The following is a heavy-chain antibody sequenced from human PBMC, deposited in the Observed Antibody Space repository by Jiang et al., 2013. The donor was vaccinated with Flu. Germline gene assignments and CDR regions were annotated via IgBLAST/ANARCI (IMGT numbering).Heavy chain of an antibody. V-gene: IGHV4-4*02. Sequence: GSGLVKPSGTLSLTCAVSGGSISSSDWWSWVRQPPEKGLEWIGEMHHSGTANYNPSLRSRVTISVDKSNNLFSLKLTSVTAADTAVYFCARALKEGGIFGSGYHYNVGRPWGQGTLV. CDR3: ARALKEGGIFGSGYHYNVGRP. J-gene: IGHJ5*02. CDR1: GGSISSSDW. D-gene: IGHD3-3*01. CDR2: MHHSGTA.